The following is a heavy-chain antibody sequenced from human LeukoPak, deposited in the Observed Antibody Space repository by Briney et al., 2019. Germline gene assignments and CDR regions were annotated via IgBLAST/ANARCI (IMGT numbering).Heavy chain of an antibody. CDR3: ARVVRGDSSSWNLYYYYMDV. V-gene: IGHV6-1*01. CDR1: GDSVSSNSAA. Sequence: SQTLSLTCAISGDSVSSNSAAWNWIRQSPSRGLEWLGRTYYRSKWYNDYAVSVKSRITINPDTSKNQFSLQLNSVTPEDTAVHYCARVVRGDSSSWNLYYYYMDVWGKGTTVTISS. CDR2: TYYRSKWYN. J-gene: IGHJ6*03. D-gene: IGHD6-13*01.